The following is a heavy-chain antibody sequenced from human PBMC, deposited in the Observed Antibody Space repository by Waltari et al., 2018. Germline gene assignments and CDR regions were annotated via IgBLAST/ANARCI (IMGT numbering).Heavy chain of an antibody. CDR1: GGTFSSYA. D-gene: IGHD4-17*01. CDR2: FIPIFGTA. CDR3: ARIYGDDFFDY. V-gene: IGHV1-69*05. Sequence: QVQLVQSGAEVKKPGSSVKVSCKASGGTFSSYAISWVRQAPGQGLEWMAGFIPIFGTANSSQKCQVRVTRTTDESPSTAYMALSSLRSEDTAVYYCARIYGDDFFDYWGQGTLVTVSS. J-gene: IGHJ4*02.